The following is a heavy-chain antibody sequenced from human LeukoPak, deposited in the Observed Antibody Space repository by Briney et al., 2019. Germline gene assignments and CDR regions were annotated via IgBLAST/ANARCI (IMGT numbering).Heavy chain of an antibody. J-gene: IGHJ6*02. CDR2: ISYDGSKR. Sequence: GGSLRLSCAASGFTFSNYGMHWVRQAPGKGLEWVAVISYDGSKRYYGDSVKGRFTISRDNSKKTVYLQMDSLRAEDTAVYYCAKDRSFFCSGGNCYSEYGMDVWGQGTTVTVSS. CDR3: AKDRSFFCSGGNCYSEYGMDV. V-gene: IGHV3-30*18. D-gene: IGHD2-15*01. CDR1: GFTFSNYG.